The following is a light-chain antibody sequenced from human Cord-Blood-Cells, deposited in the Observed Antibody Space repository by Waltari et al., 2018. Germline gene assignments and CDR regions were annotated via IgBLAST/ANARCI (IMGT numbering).Light chain of an antibody. Sequence: SSLSASVGDRVTITCRASQSISSYLNWYQQKPGKAPKLLIYAASSLQSGVPSRFSGSGSGTDFTLTISSLQPEDFATYYCQQSYSTRLTFGGGTKVEIK. CDR1: QSISSY. V-gene: IGKV1-39*01. CDR3: QQSYSTRLT. CDR2: AAS. J-gene: IGKJ4*01.